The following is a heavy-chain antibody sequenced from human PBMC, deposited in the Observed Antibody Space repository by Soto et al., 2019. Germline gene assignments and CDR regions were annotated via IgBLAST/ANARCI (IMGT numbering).Heavy chain of an antibody. J-gene: IGHJ6*02. D-gene: IGHD2-2*01. Sequence: SETLSLTCTVSGGSISSSSYYWGWIRQPPGKGLEWIGSIYYSGSTYYNPSLKSRVTISVDTSKNQFSLKLSSVTAADTAVYYCARILYCSSTSCLRRGYYYYGMDVWGQGTTVTVSS. CDR3: ARILYCSSTSCLRRGYYYYGMDV. V-gene: IGHV4-39*01. CDR1: GGSISSSSYY. CDR2: IYYSGST.